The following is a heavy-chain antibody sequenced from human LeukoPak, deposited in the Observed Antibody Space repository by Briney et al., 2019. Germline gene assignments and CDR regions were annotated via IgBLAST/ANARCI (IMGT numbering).Heavy chain of an antibody. CDR2: IINSGGST. V-gene: IGHV3-23*01. D-gene: IGHD4-17*01. Sequence: PGGSLRLSCAASGFTFTTYAMNWVRQAPGKGLEWVAAIINSGGSTYYADTVKGRFTISRDNSKNTLYLQMNSLRAEDTAVYYCAKGIYGDYGGADYWGQGTLVTVSS. CDR1: GFTFTTYA. CDR3: AKGIYGDYGGADY. J-gene: IGHJ4*02.